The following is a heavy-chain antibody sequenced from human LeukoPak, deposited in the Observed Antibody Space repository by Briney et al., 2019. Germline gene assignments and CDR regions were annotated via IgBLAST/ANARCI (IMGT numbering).Heavy chain of an antibody. J-gene: IGHJ4*02. D-gene: IGHD3-22*01. CDR1: GYTFTGYY. Sequence: ASVKVSCKASGYTFTGYYMHWVRQASGQGLEWMGWINPNSGGINYAQKFQGRVTMTRDTSISTAYMELSRLRSDDTAVYYCARDFFDRDSSGSGIAYWGQGTLVTVSS. V-gene: IGHV1-2*02. CDR2: INPNSGGI. CDR3: ARDFFDRDSSGSGIAY.